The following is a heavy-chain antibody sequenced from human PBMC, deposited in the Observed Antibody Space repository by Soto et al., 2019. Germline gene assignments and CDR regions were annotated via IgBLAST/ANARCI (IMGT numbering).Heavy chain of an antibody. V-gene: IGHV1-8*01. D-gene: IGHD2-15*01. Sequence: ASVKGSCKTSGYTFIGYDLNWVRQATGQGLEWMGWMNPNNGNTGYAQKFQGRVTMTRNTSISTAYMELSGLRYEDTAVYYCARAKMLLTHHDYWGQRTQVPVSS. CDR3: ARAKMLLTHHDY. CDR2: MNPNNGNT. CDR1: GYTFIGYD. J-gene: IGHJ4*02.